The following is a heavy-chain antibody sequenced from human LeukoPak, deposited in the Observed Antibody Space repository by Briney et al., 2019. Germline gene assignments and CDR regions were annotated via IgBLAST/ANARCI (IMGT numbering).Heavy chain of an antibody. CDR3: ARVSGSIHDFWSGYPASRYYYMDV. CDR1: GFTFSSYW. J-gene: IGHJ6*03. CDR2: IKQDGSEK. D-gene: IGHD3-3*01. V-gene: IGHV3-7*01. Sequence: GGSLRLSCAASGFTFSSYWMSWVRQAPGKGLEWVANIKQDGSEKYYVDSVKGRFTISRDNAKNSLYLQMNSLRAEDTAVYYCARVSGSIHDFWSGYPASRYYYMDVWGKGTTVTVSS.